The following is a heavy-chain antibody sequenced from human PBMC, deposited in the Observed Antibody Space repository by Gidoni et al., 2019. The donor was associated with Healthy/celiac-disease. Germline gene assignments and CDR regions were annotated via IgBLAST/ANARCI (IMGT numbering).Heavy chain of an antibody. CDR3: ARAPPTGEVPAVSFDY. V-gene: IGHV1-18*01. J-gene: IGHJ4*02. Sequence: QVQLVQSGAEVKKPGASVKVSCKASGYTFTSYGIRWVRQAPGQGLEWMGWISAYNGNTNYAQKLQGRVTMTTDTSTSTAYMELRSLRSDDTAVYYCARAPPTGEVPAVSFDYWGQGTLVTVSS. CDR2: ISAYNGNT. D-gene: IGHD2-2*01. CDR1: GYTFTSYG.